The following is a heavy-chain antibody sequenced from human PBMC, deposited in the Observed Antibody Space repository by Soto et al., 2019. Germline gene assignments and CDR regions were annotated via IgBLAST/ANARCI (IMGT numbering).Heavy chain of an antibody. CDR1: GFSFDTYN. Sequence: EDQLVESGGGLVKPGGSLRLSCAASGFSFDTYNMNWVRQAPGKGLEWVSSISSGRPDIFYADSVRGRFTISRDDAKKSLFLQMNSMRADDTAVYYCARDHLGIAAGDVDLWGQRTLVTVSS. CDR2: ISSGRPDI. V-gene: IGHV3-21*02. CDR3: ARDHLGIAAGDVDL. D-gene: IGHD7-27*01. J-gene: IGHJ4*02.